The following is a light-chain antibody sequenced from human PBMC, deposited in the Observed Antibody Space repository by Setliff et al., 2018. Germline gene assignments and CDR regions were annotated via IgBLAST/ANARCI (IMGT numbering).Light chain of an antibody. V-gene: IGLV2-14*01. CDR3: SSYTSSSPYV. J-gene: IGLJ1*01. CDR2: DVS. Sequence: LTQPASVSGSPGQSITISCTGTSSDVGGYNYVSWYQQHPGKAPKLMIYDVSKRPSGVSNRFSGSKSGNTASLTISGLQAEDEADYYCSSYTSSSPYVFGTGTKAPS. CDR1: SSDVGGYNY.